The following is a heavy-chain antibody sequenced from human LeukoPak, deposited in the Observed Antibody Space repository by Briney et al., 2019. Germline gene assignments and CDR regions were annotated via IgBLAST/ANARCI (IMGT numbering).Heavy chain of an antibody. J-gene: IGHJ1*01. Sequence: GGSLRLSCTVSGFTVSSDSMSWVRQAPGKGLEWVSFIYSGGSTHYSDSVKGRFTISRDNSKNTLYLQMNSLRAEDTAVYYCAKGSEYSSGWYIQHWGQGTLVTVSS. V-gene: IGHV3-53*01. CDR1: GFTVSSDS. CDR3: AKGSEYSSGWYIQH. CDR2: IYSGGST. D-gene: IGHD6-19*01.